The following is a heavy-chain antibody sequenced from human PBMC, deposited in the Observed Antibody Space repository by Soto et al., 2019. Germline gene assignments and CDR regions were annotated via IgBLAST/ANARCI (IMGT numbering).Heavy chain of an antibody. V-gene: IGHV4-59*01. D-gene: IGHD4-17*01. CDR1: GGSISIYY. Sequence: PSETLSLTCTVSGGSISIYYWRWIRHPPGKGLEWIGYIYYSGSTNYNPSLKSRVTISVDTSKNQFSLKLSSVTAADTAVYYCAREADYGDTGWFDPWGQGTLVTVSS. CDR2: IYYSGST. J-gene: IGHJ5*02. CDR3: AREADYGDTGWFDP.